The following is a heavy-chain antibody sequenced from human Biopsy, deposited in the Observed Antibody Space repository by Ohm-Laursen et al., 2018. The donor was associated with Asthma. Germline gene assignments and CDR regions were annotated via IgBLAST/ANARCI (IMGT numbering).Heavy chain of an antibody. J-gene: IGHJ4*02. D-gene: IGHD2-2*01. Sequence: SSVKVSCKYLGGTFNTYVIGWARQAPGQGPEWKGGINFGFGTTTYPQKFQDRVTITADDSTSTVYMELSRLRSEDTAVYFCARKAGSCISRTCYSLDFWGQGTLVTVSS. CDR2: INFGFGTT. CDR3: ARKAGSCISRTCYSLDF. CDR1: GGTFNTYV. V-gene: IGHV1-69*01.